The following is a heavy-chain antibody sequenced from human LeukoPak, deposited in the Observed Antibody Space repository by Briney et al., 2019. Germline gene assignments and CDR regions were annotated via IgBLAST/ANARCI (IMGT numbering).Heavy chain of an antibody. CDR3: ASTPGISNY. CDR1: GFTFSSYG. J-gene: IGHJ4*02. Sequence: PGGSLRLSCAASGFTFSSYGMHWVRQAPGKGLEWVAFIRSDGTNKYYADSVKGRFTISGDDSKNTLYLQMNSLRAEDTALYYCASTPGISNYWGQGTLVTVSS. V-gene: IGHV3-30*02. D-gene: IGHD6-13*01. CDR2: IRSDGTNK.